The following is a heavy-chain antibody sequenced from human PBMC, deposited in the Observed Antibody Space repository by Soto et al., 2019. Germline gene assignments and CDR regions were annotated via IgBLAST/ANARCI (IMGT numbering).Heavy chain of an antibody. V-gene: IGHV3-30*03. CDR3: AILASYGDYGGP. Sequence: GGSLRLSCAASGLTFSSYGMHWVRQAPGKGLEWVAVISYDGSNKYYADSVKGRFTISRDNSKNTLYLQMNSLRAEDTAVYYCAILASYGDYGGPRGQGTLVTVSS. D-gene: IGHD4-17*01. J-gene: IGHJ5*02. CDR2: ISYDGSNK. CDR1: GLTFSSYG.